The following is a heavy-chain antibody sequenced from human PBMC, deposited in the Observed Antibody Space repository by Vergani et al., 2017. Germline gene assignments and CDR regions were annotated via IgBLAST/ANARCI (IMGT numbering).Heavy chain of an antibody. D-gene: IGHD4-17*01. Sequence: EVQLVESGGGLVKPGGSLRLSCAASGFTFSSYSMNRVRQAPGKGLEWVSSISSSSSYIYYADSVKGRFTISRDNSKNTLYLQMNSLRAEDTAVYYCAKGDSTVTTLWFDPWGQGTLVTVSS. CDR1: GFTFSSYS. J-gene: IGHJ5*02. CDR3: AKGDSTVTTLWFDP. CDR2: ISSSSSYI. V-gene: IGHV3-21*04.